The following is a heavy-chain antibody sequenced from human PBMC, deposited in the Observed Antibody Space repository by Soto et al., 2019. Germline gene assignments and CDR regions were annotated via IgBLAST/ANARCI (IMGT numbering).Heavy chain of an antibody. CDR1: GGSIISGNYY. CDR2: ISYSGST. J-gene: IGHJ4*01. D-gene: IGHD2-2*02. Sequence: SETLSLTCTVSGGSIISGNYYWILIRQPPGKGLEWIGFISYSGSTYYSTSLKSRVTISVDTSKSQFSLNLSFVTAADTSVYYCATMETPATDLYLFDYWGQGSLVTVSS. CDR3: ATMETPATDLYLFDY. V-gene: IGHV4-30-4*01.